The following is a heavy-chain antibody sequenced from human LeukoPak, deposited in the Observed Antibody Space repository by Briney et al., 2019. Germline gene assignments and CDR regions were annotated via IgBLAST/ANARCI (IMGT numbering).Heavy chain of an antibody. V-gene: IGHV3-30-3*01. J-gene: IGHJ4*02. Sequence: GGSLRLSCAASGFTFSSYAMHWVRQAPGKGLEWVAVISYDGSNKYYADSVKGRFTISRDNSKNTLYLQMNSLRAEDTAVYYCARGGDYGDCETSFDYWGQGTLVTVSS. CDR2: ISYDGSNK. CDR1: GFTFSSYA. CDR3: ARGGDYGDCETSFDY. D-gene: IGHD4-17*01.